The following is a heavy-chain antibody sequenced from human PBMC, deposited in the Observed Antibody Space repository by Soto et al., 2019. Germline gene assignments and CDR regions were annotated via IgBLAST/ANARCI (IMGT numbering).Heavy chain of an antibody. V-gene: IGHV1-8*01. Sequence: VQLVQSGAEVRKPGASVKVSCKASGHTLASYDINWVRQATGQGLEWMGWMTPDSGDTGYAQKFQGRVTMTWDTSITTAYMELSSLRSDDTAVYYCARDPFYGWFDSWGQGTLVTVSS. J-gene: IGHJ5*01. CDR1: GHTLASYD. D-gene: IGHD3-16*01. CDR3: ARDPFYGWFDS. CDR2: MTPDSGDT.